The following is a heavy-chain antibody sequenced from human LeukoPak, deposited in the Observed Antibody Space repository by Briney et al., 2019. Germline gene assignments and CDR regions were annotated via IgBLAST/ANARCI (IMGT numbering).Heavy chain of an antibody. CDR2: ISSSSSYI. D-gene: IGHD3-10*01. V-gene: IGHV3-21*01. J-gene: IGHJ4*02. Sequence: PGGSLRLSCAASGFTFSSYSMNWVRQAPGKGLEWVSSISSSSSYIYYADSVKGRFTISRDNAKNSLYLQMNSLRAEDTAVYYCARAVDYGSGSYLYYFDYWGQGTLLTVSS. CDR1: GFTFSSYS. CDR3: ARAVDYGSGSYLYYFDY.